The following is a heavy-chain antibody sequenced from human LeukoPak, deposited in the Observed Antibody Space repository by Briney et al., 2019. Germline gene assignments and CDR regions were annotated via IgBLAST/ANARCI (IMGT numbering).Heavy chain of an antibody. CDR2: IRYDGSNK. Sequence: GGSLRLSCAASGFTFSSYGMHWVRQAPGKGLEWVAFIRYDGSNKYYADSVKGRFTISRDNSKNTLYLQMNSLRAEDTAVYYCAKDRGVVKQQLPDDPWGQGTLVTVSS. J-gene: IGHJ5*02. CDR1: GFTFSSYG. V-gene: IGHV3-30*02. CDR3: AKDRGVVKQQLPDDP. D-gene: IGHD6-13*01.